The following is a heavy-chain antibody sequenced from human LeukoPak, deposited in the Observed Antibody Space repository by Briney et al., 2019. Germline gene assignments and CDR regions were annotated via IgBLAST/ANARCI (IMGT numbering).Heavy chain of an antibody. CDR3: ARGYGSGRYWAFDR. J-gene: IGHJ3*02. D-gene: IGHD3-10*01. Sequence: PGGSLRLSCAASGFTFSSHSMDWVRQTPGKGLEWISYVSSSSGSIDYADSVEGRFAISRDNAKNSLYLQMNNVTAEDTAVYYCARGYGSGRYWAFDRWGQGTMVTVSS. CDR2: VSSSSGSI. CDR1: GFTFSSHS. V-gene: IGHV3-48*01.